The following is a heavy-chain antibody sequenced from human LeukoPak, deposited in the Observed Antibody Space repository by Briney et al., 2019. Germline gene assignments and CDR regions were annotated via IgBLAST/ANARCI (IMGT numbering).Heavy chain of an antibody. Sequence: PSGTLSLTCAVSGGSISSSNWWNWVRQPPGKGLEWIGQMHHSGSTDCNPSLKSRVTISVDKSKNQFSLKLSSVTAADTAVYYCATSLAKKFDYWGQGTLVTVSS. CDR2: MHHSGST. J-gene: IGHJ4*02. V-gene: IGHV4-4*02. CDR3: ATSLAKKFDY. CDR1: GGSISSSNW.